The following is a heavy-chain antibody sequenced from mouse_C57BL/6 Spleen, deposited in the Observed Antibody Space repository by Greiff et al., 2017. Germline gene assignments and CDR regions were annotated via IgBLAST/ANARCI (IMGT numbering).Heavy chain of an antibody. CDR1: GYAFSSSW. J-gene: IGHJ4*01. CDR3: ARDSNYPYYAMDY. CDR2: IYPGDGDT. D-gene: IGHD2-5*01. V-gene: IGHV1-82*01. Sequence: QVQLQQSGPELVKPGASVKISCKASGYAFSSSWMNWVKQRPGKGLEWIGRIYPGDGDTNYNGKFKGKATLTADKSSSTAYMQLSSLTSEDSAVYFCARDSNYPYYAMDYWGQGTSVTVSS.